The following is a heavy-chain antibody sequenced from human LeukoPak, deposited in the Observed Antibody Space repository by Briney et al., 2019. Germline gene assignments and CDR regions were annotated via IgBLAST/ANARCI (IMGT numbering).Heavy chain of an antibody. D-gene: IGHD4-17*01. J-gene: IGHJ4*02. Sequence: PSETLSLTCTVSGGSISSYYWSWIRQPAGKGLEWIGRIYTSGSTNYNPSLKSRVTMSVDTSKNQFSLKLSSVTAADTAVYYCARATLDYGDPYFDYWGQGTLVTVSS. CDR1: GGSISSYY. CDR2: IYTSGST. CDR3: ARATLDYGDPYFDY. V-gene: IGHV4-4*07.